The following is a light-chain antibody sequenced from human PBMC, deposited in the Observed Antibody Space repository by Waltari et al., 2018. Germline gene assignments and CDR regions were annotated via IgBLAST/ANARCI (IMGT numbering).Light chain of an antibody. CDR2: DTS. CDR3: LLYYNGVRV. V-gene: IGLV7-46*01. CDR1: TGAVTSGTF. J-gene: IGLJ3*02. Sequence: QAVVTQEPSLTVSPGGTVTLTCGSSTGAVTSGTFPYWFQQKPGQAPRTLIYDTSNKHSWTPARFSGSLLGGKAALTLSGVQPEDEAEYYCLLYYNGVRVFGGGTKLTVL.